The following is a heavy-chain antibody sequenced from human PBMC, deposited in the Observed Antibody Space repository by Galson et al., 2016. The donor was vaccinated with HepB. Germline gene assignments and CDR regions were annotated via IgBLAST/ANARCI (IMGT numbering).Heavy chain of an antibody. CDR1: GFTFSASG. J-gene: IGHJ4*02. V-gene: IGHV3-30*03. Sequence: SLRLSCAASGFTFSASGMHWVRQAPGQGPEWLAVISFDGSNPFYADSVKGRFTISRDNSNNTLHLQMHSLRVEDTALYYCARDSYCTRTICYPYYFDFWGRGTLVAVSS. D-gene: IGHD2-2*01. CDR2: ISFDGSNP. CDR3: ARDSYCTRTICYPYYFDF.